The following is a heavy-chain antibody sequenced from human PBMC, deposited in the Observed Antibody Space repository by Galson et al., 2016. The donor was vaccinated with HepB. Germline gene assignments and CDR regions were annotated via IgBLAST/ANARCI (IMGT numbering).Heavy chain of an antibody. CDR2: IWFDGSHT. D-gene: IGHD6-13*01. V-gene: IGHV3-33*01. J-gene: IGHJ4*02. CDR3: ARDPNVSAAGARFDY. Sequence: SLRLSCAASGFTLSTSAMHWVRQAPGKGLEWVALIWFDGSHTHYADSVKGRFTISRDISKNTLYLQMNSLRAEDTAVYYCARDPNVSAAGARFDYWGQGTLVTVSS. CDR1: GFTLSTSA.